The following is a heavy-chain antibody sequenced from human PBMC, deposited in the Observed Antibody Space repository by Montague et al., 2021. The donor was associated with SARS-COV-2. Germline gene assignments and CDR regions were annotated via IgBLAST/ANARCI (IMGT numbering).Heavy chain of an antibody. J-gene: IGHJ3*02. D-gene: IGHD2-15*01. Sequence: SVISGDSVSSNPATWNWIRQSPSRGLEWLGRTYYRSKWYHDYAISLKSRITINPDTSKNQFSLQLSSVAPEDTAVFYCARTTTRMLYPENAFDIWGQGTMVTVSS. V-gene: IGHV6-1*01. CDR3: ARTTTRMLYPENAFDI. CDR2: TYYRSKWYH. CDR1: GDSVSSNPAT.